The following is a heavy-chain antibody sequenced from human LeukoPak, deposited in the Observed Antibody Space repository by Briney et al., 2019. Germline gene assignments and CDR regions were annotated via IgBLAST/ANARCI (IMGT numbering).Heavy chain of an antibody. D-gene: IGHD3-16*01. Sequence: SETLSLTCAVYGGSFSGYYWSWIRQPPGKGLEWIGEINHSGSTNYNPSLKSRVTISVDTSKNQFSLKLSSVTAADTAVYYCATFGGVYYLDYWGQGTLVTVSS. CDR3: ATFGGVYYLDY. CDR1: GGSFSGYY. J-gene: IGHJ4*02. V-gene: IGHV4-34*01. CDR2: INHSGST.